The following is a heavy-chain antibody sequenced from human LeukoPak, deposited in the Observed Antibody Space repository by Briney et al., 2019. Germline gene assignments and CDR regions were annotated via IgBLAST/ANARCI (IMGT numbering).Heavy chain of an antibody. Sequence: GGSLRLSCAASGFTFSSYWMHLVRQAPGKGLVWVSRINSDGSSTSYADSVKGRFTISRDNAKNTLYLQMNSLRAEDTAVYYCASSGPYCSGGSCGVDYWGQGTLVTVSS. V-gene: IGHV3-74*01. J-gene: IGHJ4*02. CDR3: ASSGPYCSGGSCGVDY. CDR2: INSDGSST. D-gene: IGHD2-15*01. CDR1: GFTFSSYW.